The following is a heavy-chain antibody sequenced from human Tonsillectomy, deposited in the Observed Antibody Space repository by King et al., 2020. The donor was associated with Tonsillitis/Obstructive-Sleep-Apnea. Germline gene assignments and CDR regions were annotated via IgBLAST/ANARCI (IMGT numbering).Heavy chain of an antibody. J-gene: IGHJ6*03. D-gene: IGHD2-2*02. CDR3: ARLDCSSTSCYRDYYMDV. Sequence: VQLVQSGAEVKKPGESLRISCKGSGYSFTSYWITWVRQMPGKGLEWMVRIDPSDSYTNYSPSFQCHVTISADKSISTAYLQWSSLKASDTAIYYCARLDCSSTSCYRDYYMDVWGKGTTVTVSS. V-gene: IGHV5-10-1*01. CDR1: GYSFTSYW. CDR2: IDPSDSYT.